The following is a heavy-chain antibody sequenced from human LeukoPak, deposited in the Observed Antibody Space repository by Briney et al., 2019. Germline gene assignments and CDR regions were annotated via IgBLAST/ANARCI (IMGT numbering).Heavy chain of an antibody. CDR2: INPSGGST. CDR1: GYTFTSYY. D-gene: IGHD1-1*01. V-gene: IGHV1-46*03. CDR3: AREGWKYLDY. Sequence: ASVKVSCKASGYTFTSYYMHWVRQAPGQGLEWMGIINPSGGSTSFEQKFQGRVTLTRDTSTSTVYMELSSLRSEDTAVYFCAREGWKYLDYWGQGTLVTVSS. J-gene: IGHJ4*02.